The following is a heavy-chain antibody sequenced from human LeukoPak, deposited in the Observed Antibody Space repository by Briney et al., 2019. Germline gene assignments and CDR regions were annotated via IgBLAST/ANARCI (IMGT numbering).Heavy chain of an antibody. D-gene: IGHD6-13*01. J-gene: IGHJ6*04. CDR3: AKEVAAAGRFYCYYYGMDV. CDR1: GFTFSNYA. CDR2: INGNGGST. V-gene: IGHV3-23*01. Sequence: GGSLRLSCAASGFTFSNYAMSWVRQAPGKGLEWVSAINGNGGSTYYADSVKGRFTISSDNSKNTLYMQMNSLRAEDTAVYYCAKEVAAAGRFYCYYYGMDVWGKGTTVTVSS.